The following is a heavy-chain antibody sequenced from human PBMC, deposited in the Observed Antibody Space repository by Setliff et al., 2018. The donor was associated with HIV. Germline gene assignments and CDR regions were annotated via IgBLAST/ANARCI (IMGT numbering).Heavy chain of an antibody. CDR1: GGTFNRYS. D-gene: IGHD6-13*01. Sequence: SVKVSCKASGGTFNRYSITWIRQAPGQGLEWMGGIVPIFGAVNYAQKLQGRVTITADESTSTAYMELSSLTSADTAVYYCAGDFPYSGSWYFDYWGQGTLVTVSS. V-gene: IGHV1-69*13. J-gene: IGHJ4*02. CDR2: IVPIFGAV. CDR3: AGDFPYSGSWYFDY.